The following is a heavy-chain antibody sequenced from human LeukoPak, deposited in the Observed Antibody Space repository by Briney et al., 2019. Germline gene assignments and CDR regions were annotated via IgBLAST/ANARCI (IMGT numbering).Heavy chain of an antibody. Sequence: GGSLRLSCAASGFTFSIYAMSRVRQAPGKGLEWVSGISGSGGNTYYADSVKGRFTISRDSSRNTLYLQMNSLRAEDTALYYCAKLRDTTGYSPVDYWGQGTLVTVSS. CDR2: ISGSGGNT. D-gene: IGHD3-22*01. CDR3: AKLRDTTGYSPVDY. CDR1: GFTFSIYA. J-gene: IGHJ4*02. V-gene: IGHV3-23*01.